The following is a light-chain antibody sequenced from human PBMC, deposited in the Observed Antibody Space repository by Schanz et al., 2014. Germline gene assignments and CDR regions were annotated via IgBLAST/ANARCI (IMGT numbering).Light chain of an antibody. J-gene: IGLJ3*02. CDR3: CSYAGSSTSWV. CDR1: ASDVGGYNY. V-gene: IGLV2-23*02. Sequence: QSALTQPASVSGSPGQSITISCTGTASDVGGYNYVSWYQQHPGKAPKLMIFEVDRRPSGVPDRFSGSKSGNTASLTISGLQAEDEADYYCCSYAGSSTSWVFGGGTKLTVL. CDR2: EVD.